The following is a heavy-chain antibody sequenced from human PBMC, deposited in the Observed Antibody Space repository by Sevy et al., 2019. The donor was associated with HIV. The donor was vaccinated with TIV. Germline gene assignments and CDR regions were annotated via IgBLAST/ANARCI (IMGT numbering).Heavy chain of an antibody. CDR3: ATADRDYYDSSGYYRVFDY. CDR2: FDPEDGKT. Sequence: ASVKVSCKVSGYTLTELSMHWVRQAPGKGLEWMGGFDPEDGKTNYAQKFQGRVTMTGDTSTDTAYMELSSLRSEDTALYYCATADRDYYDSSGYYRVFDYWGQGTLVTVSS. CDR1: GYTLTELS. J-gene: IGHJ4*02. V-gene: IGHV1-24*01. D-gene: IGHD3-22*01.